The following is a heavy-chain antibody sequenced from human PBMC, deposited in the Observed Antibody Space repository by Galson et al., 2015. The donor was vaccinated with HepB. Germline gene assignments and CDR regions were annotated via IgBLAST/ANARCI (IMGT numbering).Heavy chain of an antibody. V-gene: IGHV3-23*01. D-gene: IGHD1-26*01. CDR3: AKGARGGSYYYFDF. CDR1: AFTFSSYA. Sequence: SLRLSCAASAFTFSSYAMSWVRQAPGKGLEWVSTITSSGVGTYYADSVKGRFTISRENSKHTLYLQMNSLRADDTAVYYCAKGARGGSYYYFDFWGQGTLVTVSS. J-gene: IGHJ4*02. CDR2: ITSSGVGT.